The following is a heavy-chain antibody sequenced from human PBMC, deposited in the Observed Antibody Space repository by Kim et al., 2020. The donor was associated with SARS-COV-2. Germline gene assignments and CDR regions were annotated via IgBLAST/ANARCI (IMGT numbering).Heavy chain of an antibody. Sequence: SETLSLTCTVSGGSISSYYWSWIRQPAGKGLEWIGRIYTSGSTSYNPSLKSRVTMSVDTSKNQFSLKLSSVTAADTAVYCCAKDHHYDSSGSFDSWGQGTLVTVSS. V-gene: IGHV4-4*07. D-gene: IGHD3-22*01. CDR3: AKDHHYDSSGSFDS. CDR1: GGSISSYY. J-gene: IGHJ4*02. CDR2: IYTSGST.